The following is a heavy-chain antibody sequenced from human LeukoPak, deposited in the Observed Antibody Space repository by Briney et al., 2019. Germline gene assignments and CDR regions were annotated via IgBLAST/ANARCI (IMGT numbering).Heavy chain of an antibody. Sequence: GGSLRLSCAASGFTFDDYAMHWVQQAPGKGLEWVSGISWNSGSIGYADSVKGRFTISRDNAKNSLYLQMNSLRAEDTALYYCAKQSRINGDYYYYYGMDVWGQGTTVTVSS. CDR1: GFTFDDYA. J-gene: IGHJ6*02. D-gene: IGHD4-17*01. CDR2: ISWNSGSI. V-gene: IGHV3-9*01. CDR3: AKQSRINGDYYYYYGMDV.